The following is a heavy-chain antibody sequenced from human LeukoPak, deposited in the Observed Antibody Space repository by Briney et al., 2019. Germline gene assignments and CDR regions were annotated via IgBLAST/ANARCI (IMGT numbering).Heavy chain of an antibody. D-gene: IGHD5-12*01. V-gene: IGHV3-23*01. J-gene: IGHJ4*02. CDR2: ISASGGST. Sequence: GGSLRLSCAASGFTFNTYGMSWVRQAPGKGLEWVSGISASGGSTYYADSVRGRFTISRDNFKNTLYLQLNSLRAEDTAVYYCAKYVIQQLRSSGYDYFDYWGQGTLVTVSS. CDR1: GFTFNTYG. CDR3: AKYVIQQLRSSGYDYFDY.